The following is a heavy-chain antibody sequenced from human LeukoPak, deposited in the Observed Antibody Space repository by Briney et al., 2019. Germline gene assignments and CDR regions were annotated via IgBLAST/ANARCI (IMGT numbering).Heavy chain of an antibody. Sequence: PGGSLRLSCAASGFTFSSYAMHWVRQAPGKGLEWVADISYDGSNKYYADSVKGRYTISRDNSKNTLYLQMNSLRAEDTAVYYCVVVCITGTCAVAFDIWGQGTMVTVSS. CDR2: ISYDGSNK. V-gene: IGHV3-30-3*01. CDR3: VVVCITGTCAVAFDI. J-gene: IGHJ3*02. CDR1: GFTFSSYA. D-gene: IGHD1-7*01.